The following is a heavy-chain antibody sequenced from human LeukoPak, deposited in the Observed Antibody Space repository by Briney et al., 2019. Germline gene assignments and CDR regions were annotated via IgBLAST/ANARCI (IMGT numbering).Heavy chain of an antibody. V-gene: IGHV1-8*02. D-gene: IGHD3-10*01. CDR2: MNPNSGNT. J-gene: IGHJ4*02. Sequence: ASVKVSCKASGGTFISYAISWVRQATGQGRECMGWMNPNSGNTGYAQKFQGSVTMTRNTSISTAYLEFSSLRYEATAVYYCERDSLWFGELLSTGFDYCGQGPLVTVSS. CDR1: GGTFISYA. CDR3: ERDSLWFGELLSTGFDY.